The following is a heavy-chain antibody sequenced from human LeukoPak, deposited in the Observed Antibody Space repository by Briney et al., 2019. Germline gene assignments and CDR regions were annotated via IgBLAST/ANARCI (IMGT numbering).Heavy chain of an antibody. CDR3: ARHPDMGYSGYDFSYRLGAFNI. V-gene: IGHV4-39*01. CDR1: GGSISSSSYY. Sequence: SETLSLTCTVSGGSISSSSYYWGWIRQPPGKGLEWIVSIYYSGSTYYNPSLKSRVTISVDTSKNQFSLKLSSVTAADTAVYYCARHPDMGYSGYDFSYRLGAFNIWGQGTMVTVSS. CDR2: IYYSGST. J-gene: IGHJ3*02. D-gene: IGHD5-12*01.